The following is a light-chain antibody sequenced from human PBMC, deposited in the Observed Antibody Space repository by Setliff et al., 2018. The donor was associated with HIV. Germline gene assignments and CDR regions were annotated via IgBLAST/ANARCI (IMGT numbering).Light chain of an antibody. CDR1: SSDVGAFDF. CDR2: DVT. J-gene: IGLJ1*01. CDR3: TSYANSDAFS. V-gene: IGLV2-14*03. Sequence: QSALTQPASVSGSPGQSITVSCTGTSSDVGAFDFVSWYRQHPGKAPELMIYDVTNRPSGVSNRFSGSKSGNTASLTISGLQAEDEADYYCTSYANSDAFSFGTGTKVTVL.